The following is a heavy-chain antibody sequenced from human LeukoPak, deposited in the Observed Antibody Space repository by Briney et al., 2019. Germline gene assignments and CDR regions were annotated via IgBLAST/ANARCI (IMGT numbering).Heavy chain of an antibody. J-gene: IGHJ4*02. CDR3: ARDYYDSSASATFDY. Sequence: RGGSLRLSCEASGFTFDTYTVNWVRQAPGKGLGWVSSIASDTTYMKYADSVKGRFTVSRGNAKNSVFLEMKSLRADDTAIYFCARDYYDSSASATFDYWGRGTLVTVSS. V-gene: IGHV3-21*06. CDR2: IASDTTYM. CDR1: GFTFDTYT. D-gene: IGHD3-22*01.